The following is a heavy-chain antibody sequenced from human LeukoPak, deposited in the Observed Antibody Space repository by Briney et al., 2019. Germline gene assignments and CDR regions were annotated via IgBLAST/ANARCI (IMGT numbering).Heavy chain of an antibody. CDR3: ARSSVLGQRGFGELRTLPFDY. CDR2: INPNSGGT. CDR1: GYTFTGYY. Sequence: ASVKVSCKASGYTFTGYYMLWVRQAPGQGLEWMGWINPNSGGTNYAQKFQGRVTMTRDTSISTAYMELSRLRSDDTAVYYCARSSVLGQRGFGELRTLPFDYWGQGTLVTVSS. D-gene: IGHD3-10*01. V-gene: IGHV1-2*02. J-gene: IGHJ4*02.